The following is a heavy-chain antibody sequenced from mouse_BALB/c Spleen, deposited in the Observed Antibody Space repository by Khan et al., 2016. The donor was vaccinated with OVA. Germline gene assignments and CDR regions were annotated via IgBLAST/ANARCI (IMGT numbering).Heavy chain of an antibody. CDR1: GDSITSGY. D-gene: IGHD2-14*01. V-gene: IGHV3-8*02. Sequence: EVQLQESGPSLVKPSQTLSLTCSATGDSITSGYWNWIRKFPGNKLEYMGYIIYTGYTYYNPSLKSRISITRHTSKNQYYLQLNSVTDEDTATDYCARSTYRYAFVYWGQGTLVTVSA. J-gene: IGHJ3*01. CDR2: IIYTGYT. CDR3: ARSTYRYAFVY.